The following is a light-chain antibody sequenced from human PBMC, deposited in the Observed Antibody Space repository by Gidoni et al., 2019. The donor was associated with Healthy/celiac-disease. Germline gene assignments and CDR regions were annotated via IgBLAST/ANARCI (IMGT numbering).Light chain of an antibody. CDR3: CSYAGSSTLV. V-gene: IGLV2-23*01. J-gene: IGLJ2*01. Sequence: QPALTQRASESGAPGQAITISCTGTSGDVGRYNLVSCYQQHPGKAPKLMIYEASKRPSGFSNRFSGSKPGNTASLTISRLQAEAEADYYCCSYAGSSTLVFGGGTKLTVL. CDR2: EAS. CDR1: SGDVGRYNL.